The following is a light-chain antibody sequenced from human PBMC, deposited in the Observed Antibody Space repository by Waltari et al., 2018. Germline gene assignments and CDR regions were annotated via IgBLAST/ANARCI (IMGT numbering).Light chain of an antibody. CDR3: QQRSNWPLT. CDR2: DAS. Sequence: EIVLTQSPATLSLSPGERATLSCRASQSVSSYLAWYQQKPGQAPSLLIYDASNRATGIPARFSGSGSVTDFTLTISSLEPEDFAVYYCQQRSNWPLTFGPGTKVDIK. J-gene: IGKJ3*01. CDR1: QSVSSY. V-gene: IGKV3-11*01.